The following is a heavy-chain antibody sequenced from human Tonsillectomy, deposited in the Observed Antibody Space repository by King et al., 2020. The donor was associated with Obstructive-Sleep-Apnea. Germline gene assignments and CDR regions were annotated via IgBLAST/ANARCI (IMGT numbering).Heavy chain of an antibody. D-gene: IGHD6-19*01. CDR3: ARDYGAPHRSGWSYAFDI. CDR2: IYTSGST. Sequence: QLQESGPGLVKPSETLSLTCTVSGGSISSYYWSWIRQPAGKGLEWIGRIYTSGSTNYNPSLRSRVTMSGDMSKNQFSLKLSSVTAADTAVYYCARDYGAPHRSGWSYAFDIWRLGTMVTVSS. V-gene: IGHV4-4*07. J-gene: IGHJ3*02. CDR1: GGSISSYY.